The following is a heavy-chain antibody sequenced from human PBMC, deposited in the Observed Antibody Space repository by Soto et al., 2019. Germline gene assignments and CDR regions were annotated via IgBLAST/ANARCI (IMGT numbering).Heavy chain of an antibody. D-gene: IGHD2-2*01. CDR3: VRSRYCSSTSCSAYSSSSPYYFDY. CDR2: ISSSGSTI. Sequence: EVQLVESGGGLVQPGGSLRLSCAASGFTFSSYEMNWVRQAPGKGLEWVSYISSSGSTIYYADSVKGRFTISRDNATNSLYLQMNSLRAEDTAVYYCVRSRYCSSTSCSAYSSSSPYYFDYWGQGTLVTVSS. J-gene: IGHJ4*02. V-gene: IGHV3-48*03. CDR1: GFTFSSYE.